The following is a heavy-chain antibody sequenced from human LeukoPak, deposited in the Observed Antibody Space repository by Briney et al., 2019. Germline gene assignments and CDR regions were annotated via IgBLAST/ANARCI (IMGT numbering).Heavy chain of an antibody. Sequence: SETLSLTCAVSGGSISSSNWWSWVRQPPGKGLEWIGEIYHSGSTNYNPSLKSRVTISVDKSKKQFSLKLSSVTAADTAVYYCARAAPTISENYFDYWGQGTLVTVSS. CDR1: GGSISSSNW. CDR3: ARAAPTISENYFDY. V-gene: IGHV4-4*02. J-gene: IGHJ4*02. CDR2: IYHSGST. D-gene: IGHD2-15*01.